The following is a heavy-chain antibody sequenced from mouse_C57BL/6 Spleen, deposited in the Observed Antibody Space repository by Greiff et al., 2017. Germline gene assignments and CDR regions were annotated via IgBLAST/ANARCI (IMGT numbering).Heavy chain of an antibody. CDR2: IHPNSGST. CDR1: GYTFTSYW. Sequence: QVQLQQPGAELVKPGASVKLSCKASGYTFTSYWMHWVKQRPGQGLEWIGMIHPNSGSTNYNEKFKSKATLTVDKSSSPAYMRLSSLTAEDSAGYYCAIRTVDWYFDVCGTGTTVTFSS. D-gene: IGHD1-1*01. V-gene: IGHV1-64*01. CDR3: AIRTVDWYFDV. J-gene: IGHJ1*03.